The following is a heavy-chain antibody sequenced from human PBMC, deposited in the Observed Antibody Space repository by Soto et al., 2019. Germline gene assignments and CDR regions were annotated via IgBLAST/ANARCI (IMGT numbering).Heavy chain of an antibody. V-gene: IGHV3-21*01. Sequence: GGSLRLSCAASGFTFSSYSMNWVRQAPGKGLEWVSSISSSSSYIYYADSVKGRFTISRDNAKNSLYLQMNSLRAEDTAVYYCARPEFECPIAVAGTPAYCYYGMDVWGQGTTVTVSS. CDR3: ARPEFECPIAVAGTPAYCYYGMDV. D-gene: IGHD6-19*01. J-gene: IGHJ6*02. CDR1: GFTFSSYS. CDR2: ISSSSSYI.